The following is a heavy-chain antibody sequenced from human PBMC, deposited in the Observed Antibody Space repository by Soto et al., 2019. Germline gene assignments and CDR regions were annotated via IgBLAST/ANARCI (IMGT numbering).Heavy chain of an antibody. Sequence: HPGGSLRLSCAASGFTFSSYGMNWVRQAPGKGLEWVSYISSSSSTIYYADSVKGRFTISRDNAKNSLYLQMNSLRDEDTAVYYCARDGRNDYDSSGYYVEYFQHWGQRTLDTVSS. CDR3: ARDGRNDYDSSGYYVEYFQH. J-gene: IGHJ1*01. V-gene: IGHV3-48*02. CDR1: GFTFSSYG. D-gene: IGHD3-22*01. CDR2: ISSSSSTI.